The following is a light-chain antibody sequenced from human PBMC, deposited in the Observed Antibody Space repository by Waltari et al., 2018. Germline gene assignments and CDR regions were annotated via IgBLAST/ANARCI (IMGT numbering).Light chain of an antibody. CDR3: CSFAGGFTWV. CDR1: SSDVGGHNY. V-gene: IGLV2-11*01. J-gene: IGLJ3*02. CDR2: DVN. Sequence: QSALTQPRSMSGSPGQAVTISCSGTSSDVGGHNYVPWYQQHPGKAPKLVIYDVNNRPSVVQQLSAASKSGTTASLTISGLQSEDEADYYCCSFAGGFTWVFGEGTRLTVL.